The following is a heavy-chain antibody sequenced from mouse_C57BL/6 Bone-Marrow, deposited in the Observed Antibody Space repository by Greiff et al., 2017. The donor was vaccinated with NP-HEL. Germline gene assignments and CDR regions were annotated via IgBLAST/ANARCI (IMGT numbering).Heavy chain of an antibody. J-gene: IGHJ4*01. CDR2: IRSKSNNYAT. D-gene: IGHD1-1*01. Sequence: VQLKESGGGLVQPKGSLKLSCAASGFSFNTYAMNWVRQAPGKGLEWVARIRSKSNNYATYYADSVKDRFTISRDDSESMLYLQMNNLKTEDTAMYYCVRHGLYYYGSRSYAMDYWGQGTSVTVSS. CDR1: GFSFNTYA. V-gene: IGHV10-1*01. CDR3: VRHGLYYYGSRSYAMDY.